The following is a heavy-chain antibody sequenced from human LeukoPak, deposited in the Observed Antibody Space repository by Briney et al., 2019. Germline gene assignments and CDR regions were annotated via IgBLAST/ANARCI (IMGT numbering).Heavy chain of an antibody. J-gene: IGHJ6*02. Sequence: ASVKVSCKASGYTFTSYGISWVRQAPGQGLEWMGWISAYNGNTNYAQKFQGRVTITADESTSTAYMELSSLRSEDTAVYYCARKAVAGTAYYYYGMDVWGQGTTVTVSS. D-gene: IGHD6-19*01. CDR3: ARKAVAGTAYYYYGMDV. CDR2: ISAYNGNT. V-gene: IGHV1-18*01. CDR1: GYTFTSYG.